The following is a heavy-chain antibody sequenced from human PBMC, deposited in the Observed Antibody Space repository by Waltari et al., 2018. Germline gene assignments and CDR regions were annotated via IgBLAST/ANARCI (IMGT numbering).Heavy chain of an antibody. D-gene: IGHD4-17*01. Sequence: QVQLQESGPGLVKPSETLSLTCTVSGGSISSHYWSWIRQPPGKGLEWIGYIYYSGSTNYNPSLKSRVTISVDTSKNQFSLKLSSVTAADTAVYYCAGYLMTTVTTPYLDYWGQGTLVTVSS. CDR2: IYYSGST. V-gene: IGHV4-59*11. CDR3: AGYLMTTVTTPYLDY. CDR1: GGSISSHY. J-gene: IGHJ4*02.